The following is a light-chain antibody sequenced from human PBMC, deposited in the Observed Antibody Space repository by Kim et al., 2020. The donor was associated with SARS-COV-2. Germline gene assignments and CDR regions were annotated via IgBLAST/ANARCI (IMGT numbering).Light chain of an antibody. CDR2: QDS. CDR1: KLGNKY. CDR3: QAWDSSTEV. Sequence: SYELTQPPSVSVSPGQTASITCSGDKLGNKYACWYQQKPGQSPVLVIYQDSKRPSGIPERFSGSNSGNTATLTIGGTQAMDEADYYCQAWDSSTEVFGGG. J-gene: IGLJ3*02. V-gene: IGLV3-1*01.